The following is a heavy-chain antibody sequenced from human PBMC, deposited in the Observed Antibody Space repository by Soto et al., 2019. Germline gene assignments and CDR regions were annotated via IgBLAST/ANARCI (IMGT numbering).Heavy chain of an antibody. CDR3: ARDLFYGMDV. J-gene: IGHJ6*02. CDR1: GFTFSDYF. V-gene: IGHV3-11*01. Sequence: GGSLILSCAASGFTFSDYFLTWIRQAPGKGLEWVSYISSSGSDIYYADSVKGRFTISRDNAQKSLYLQMNSLRAEDTAVYYCARDLFYGMDVWGQGTTVTVSS. CDR2: ISSSGSDI.